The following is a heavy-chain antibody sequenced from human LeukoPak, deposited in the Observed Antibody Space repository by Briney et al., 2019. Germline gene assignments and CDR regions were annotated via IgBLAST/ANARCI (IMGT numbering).Heavy chain of an antibody. Sequence: GGSLRLSCAASGFTFSSYSMNWVRQAPGKGLEWVSSISSSSSYIYYADSVKGRFTISRDNAKNSLYLQMNSLRAEDTAVYYCERDLSYGDYGDYYYYMDVWGKGTTVTVSS. V-gene: IGHV3-21*01. D-gene: IGHD4-17*01. CDR3: ERDLSYGDYGDYYYYMDV. CDR1: GFTFSSYS. J-gene: IGHJ6*03. CDR2: ISSSSSYI.